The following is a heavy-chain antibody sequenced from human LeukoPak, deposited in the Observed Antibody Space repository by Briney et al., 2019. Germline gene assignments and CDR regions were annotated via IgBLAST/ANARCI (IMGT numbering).Heavy chain of an antibody. D-gene: IGHD2-15*01. Sequence: PGGSLRLSCAASGFTFSSYAMSWVRQAPGKGLEWVSAISGSGGSTYYADSVKGRFTISRDNAKNSLYLQMNSLRAEDTAVYYCARGPLQYCSGGSCYSSDYWGQGTLVTVSS. CDR3: ARGPLQYCSGGSCYSSDY. J-gene: IGHJ4*02. CDR2: ISGSGGST. V-gene: IGHV3-23*01. CDR1: GFTFSSYA.